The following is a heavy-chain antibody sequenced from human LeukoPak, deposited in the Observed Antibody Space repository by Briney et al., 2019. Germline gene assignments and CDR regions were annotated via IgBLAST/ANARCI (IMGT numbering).Heavy chain of an antibody. V-gene: IGHV3-21*01. CDR3: ARDYILAYCGGDCYPISPHDAFDI. Sequence: PGGSLRLSCAASGFTFSSYSMNWVRQAPGKGLEWVSSISSSSSYIYYADSVKGRFTISRDNAKNSLYLQMNSLRAEDTAVYYCARDYILAYCGGDCYPISPHDAFDIWGQGTMVTVSS. D-gene: IGHD2-21*02. J-gene: IGHJ3*02. CDR1: GFTFSSYS. CDR2: ISSSSSYI.